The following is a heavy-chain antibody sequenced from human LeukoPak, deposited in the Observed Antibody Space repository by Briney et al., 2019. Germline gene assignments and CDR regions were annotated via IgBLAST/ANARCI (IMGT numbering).Heavy chain of an antibody. D-gene: IGHD6-13*01. CDR2: INHNGST. V-gene: IGHV4-34*01. CDR3: ARVSGSSWYIRFDP. CDR1: GGSFSGYY. Sequence: SETLSLTCAVYGGSFSGYYWSWIRQPPGKGLEWIGEINHNGSTNYNPSLKSRVTISVDTSKNQFSLKLSSVTAADTAVYYCARVSGSSWYIRFDPWGQGTLVTVSS. J-gene: IGHJ5*02.